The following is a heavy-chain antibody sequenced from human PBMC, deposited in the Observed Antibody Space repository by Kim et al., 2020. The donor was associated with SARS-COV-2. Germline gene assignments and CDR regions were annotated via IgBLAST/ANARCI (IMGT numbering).Heavy chain of an antibody. J-gene: IGHJ6*02. CDR2: T. Sequence: TYYADSVKGRFTISRDNSKNTLYLQMNSLRAEDTAVYYCAKINSYYGMDVWGQGTTVTVSS. CDR3: AKINSYYGMDV. V-gene: IGHV3-23*01.